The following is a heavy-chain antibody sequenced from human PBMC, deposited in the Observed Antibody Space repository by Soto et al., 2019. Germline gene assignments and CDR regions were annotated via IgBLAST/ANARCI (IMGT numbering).Heavy chain of an antibody. CDR1: GYTFTSYY. D-gene: IGHD2-2*02. J-gene: IGHJ6*02. CDR2: INPSGGST. CDR3: ARDIVVVPAAILRYGMDV. Sequence: RASVKVSCKASGYTFTSYYMHWVRQAPGQGLEWMGIINPSGGSTSYAQKFQGRVTMTRDTSTSTVYMELSSLRSEDTAVYYCARDIVVVPAAILRYGMDVWGQGTTVTVSS. V-gene: IGHV1-46*01.